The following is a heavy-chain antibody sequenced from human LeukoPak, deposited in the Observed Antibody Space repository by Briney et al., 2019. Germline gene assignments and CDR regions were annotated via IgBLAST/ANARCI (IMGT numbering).Heavy chain of an antibody. Sequence: ASVKVSCKASGYIFTGYYIHWVRQAPRQGLEWMGWINPNSGGTNYAQKFQGRVTMTRDTSISTAYMELSRLRSDDTAVYYCARTVVAATPDYNWFDPWGQGTLVTVSS. V-gene: IGHV1-2*02. CDR1: GYIFTGYY. D-gene: IGHD2-15*01. J-gene: IGHJ5*02. CDR2: INPNSGGT. CDR3: ARTVVAATPDYNWFDP.